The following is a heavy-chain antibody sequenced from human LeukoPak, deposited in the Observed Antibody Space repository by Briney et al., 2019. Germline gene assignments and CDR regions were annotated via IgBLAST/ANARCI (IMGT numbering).Heavy chain of an antibody. CDR2: ISLTGLT. V-gene: IGHV4-4*02. CDR1: GVSISNTNW. J-gene: IGHJ4*02. Sequence: SGTLSLTCGVSGVSISNTNWWSWVRQPPGQGLEWIGEISLTGLTHYNPSLESPVTMSLDKSKNQLSLNLTSVTAADTAVYYCSRENGAFSPFGYWGQGTLVTVLS. D-gene: IGHD2-8*01. CDR3: SRENGAFSPFGY.